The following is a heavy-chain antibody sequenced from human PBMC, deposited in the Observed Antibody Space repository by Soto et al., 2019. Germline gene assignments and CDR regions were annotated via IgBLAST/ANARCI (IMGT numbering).Heavy chain of an antibody. CDR1: GFTFSDYY. CDR2: ISSSSSYT. V-gene: IGHV3-11*06. D-gene: IGHD3-22*01. CDR3: ARTDSSGYFLFDY. Sequence: GGSLRLSCAASGFTFSDYYMSWIRQAPGKGLEWVSYISSSSSYTNYADSVKGRFTISRDNAKNSLYLQMNSLRAEDTAVYYCARTDSSGYFLFDYWGQGTLVTVSS. J-gene: IGHJ4*02.